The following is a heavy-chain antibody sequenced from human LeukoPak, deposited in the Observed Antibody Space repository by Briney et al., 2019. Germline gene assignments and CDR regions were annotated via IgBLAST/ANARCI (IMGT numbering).Heavy chain of an antibody. J-gene: IGHJ5*02. Sequence: GGSLRLSCAASGFTFSSYSMNWVRQAPGKGLEWVSSISSSSSYIYYADSVKGRFTISRDNAKNSLYLQMNSLRAEDTAVYYCARDRATYYYDSVTNWFDPWGQGTLVTVSS. CDR2: ISSSSSYI. CDR1: GFTFSSYS. V-gene: IGHV3-21*01. CDR3: ARDRATYYYDSVTNWFDP. D-gene: IGHD3-22*01.